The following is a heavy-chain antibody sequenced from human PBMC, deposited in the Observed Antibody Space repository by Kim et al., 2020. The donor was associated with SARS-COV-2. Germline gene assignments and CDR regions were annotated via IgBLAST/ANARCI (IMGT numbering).Heavy chain of an antibody. CDR1: GYTFTSYG. CDR2: ISAYNGNT. CDR3: ARFNGGTKYDFWSGRSSNNWFDP. V-gene: IGHV1-18*01. D-gene: IGHD3-3*01. Sequence: ASVKVSCKASGYTFTSYGISWVRQAPGQGLEWMGWISAYNGNTNYAQKLQGRVTMTTDTSTSTAYMELRSLRSDDTAVYYCARFNGGTKYDFWSGRSSNNWFDPWGQGTLVTVSS. J-gene: IGHJ5*02.